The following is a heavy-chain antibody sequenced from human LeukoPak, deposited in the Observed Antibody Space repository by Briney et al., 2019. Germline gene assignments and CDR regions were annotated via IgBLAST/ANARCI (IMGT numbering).Heavy chain of an antibody. CDR3: ARSIAARLTRVVAAATLYDY. CDR2: IYYSGST. CDR1: GGSISSYY. D-gene: IGHD2-15*01. Sequence: SETLSLTCTVSGGSISSYYWSWIRQPPGKGLEWIGYIYYSGSTNYNPSLKSRVTISVDTSKNQFSLKLSSVTAADTAVYYCARSIAARLTRVVAAATLYDYWGQGTLVTVSS. V-gene: IGHV4-59*01. J-gene: IGHJ4*02.